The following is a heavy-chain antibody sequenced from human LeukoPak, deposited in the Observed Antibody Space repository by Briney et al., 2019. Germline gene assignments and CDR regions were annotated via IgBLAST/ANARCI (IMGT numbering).Heavy chain of an antibody. V-gene: IGHV1-8*01. J-gene: IGHJ5*02. CDR1: GYTFTSYD. D-gene: IGHD3-10*01. CDR2: MNPNSSNR. Sequence: ASVKVSCKASGYTFTSYDINWVRQATGQGLEWMGWMNPNSSNRGYAQKFQGRVTMTWNTSISTAYMELSSLRSEDTAVYYCARGHYYGSGSIFRGFDPWGQGTLVTVSS. CDR3: ARGHYYGSGSIFRGFDP.